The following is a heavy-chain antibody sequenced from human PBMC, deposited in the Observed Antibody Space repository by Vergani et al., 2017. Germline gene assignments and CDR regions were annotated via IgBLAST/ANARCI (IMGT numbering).Heavy chain of an antibody. Sequence: QVPLVESGGGVVQPGRSLRLSCAASGFTFNQYGMHWVRQAPGKGLEGVAVTWYDGNNKQYADSVKGRFTITRHNSKSTMYLQMNSLRDEDTGVYYCARDLRLLYNRFDPWGQGTLVTVSS. CDR2: TWYDGNNK. D-gene: IGHD1-14*01. V-gene: IGHV3-33*01. CDR3: ARDLRLLYNRFDP. CDR1: GFTFNQYG. J-gene: IGHJ5*02.